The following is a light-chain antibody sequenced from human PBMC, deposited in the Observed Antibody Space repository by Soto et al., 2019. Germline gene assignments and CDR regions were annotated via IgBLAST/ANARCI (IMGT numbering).Light chain of an antibody. CDR2: DVS. J-gene: IGLJ2*01. CDR1: SGDVGYYNY. Sequence: QSALTQPRSVSGSPGQSVTLSCTGTSGDVGYYNYVSWYQQHPGKAPKLMIYDVSKRPSGVPDRFSGSKSGSTASLTIAGLRAEDEAHYFCSSYAGTSSFVLFGGGTKLTVL. CDR3: SSYAGTSSFVL. V-gene: IGLV2-11*01.